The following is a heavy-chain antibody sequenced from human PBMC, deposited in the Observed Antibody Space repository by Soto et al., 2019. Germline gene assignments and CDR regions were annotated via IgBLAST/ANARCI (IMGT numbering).Heavy chain of an antibody. D-gene: IGHD3-3*01. Sequence: SETLSLTCTVSGGSISSSSYYWGWIRQPPGKGLEWIGSIYYSGSTYYNPSLKSRVTISVDTSKNQFSLKLSSVTAADTAVYYCAGGSTIFGVVIPHSWFDPWGQGTLVTVSS. CDR1: GGSISSSSYY. CDR2: IYYSGST. CDR3: AGGSTIFGVVIPHSWFDP. J-gene: IGHJ5*02. V-gene: IGHV4-39*07.